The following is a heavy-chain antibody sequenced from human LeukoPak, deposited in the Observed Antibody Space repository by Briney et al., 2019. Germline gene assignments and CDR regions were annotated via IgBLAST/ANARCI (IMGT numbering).Heavy chain of an antibody. D-gene: IGHD3-10*01. CDR3: AKTSGSGRGP. V-gene: IGHV3-23*01. Sequence: GGSLRLSCAASGYTFSSYAMSWVRQAPGKGLKWVSAISGSGGSTYYADSVKGQFTISRDNSKNTLYLQMNSLRAEDTAVYYCAKTSGSGRGPWGQGTLVTVSS. J-gene: IGHJ5*02. CDR1: GYTFSSYA. CDR2: ISGSGGST.